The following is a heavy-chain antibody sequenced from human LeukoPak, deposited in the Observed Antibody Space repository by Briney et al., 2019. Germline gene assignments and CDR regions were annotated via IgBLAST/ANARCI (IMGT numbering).Heavy chain of an antibody. CDR2: IYYSGRI. CDR1: GGSITSSNYY. Sequence: SETLSLTCTVSGGSITSSNYYWGWIRQPPGKGLEWIGSIYYSGRIYYNPSLNSRVTISVDTSKTQFSLRLSSVTAADTAVYYCASVGYYYGSGSPWGQGTLVTVSS. CDR3: ASVGYYYGSGSP. V-gene: IGHV4-39*01. D-gene: IGHD3-10*01. J-gene: IGHJ5*02.